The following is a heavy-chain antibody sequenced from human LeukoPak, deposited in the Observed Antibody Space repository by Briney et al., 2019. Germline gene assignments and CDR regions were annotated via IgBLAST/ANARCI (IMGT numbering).Heavy chain of an antibody. D-gene: IGHD2-15*01. V-gene: IGHV3-7*04. Sequence: GGSLRLSCAASGFTFSNYWMTWVRQAPGNGLEWVASIKEDGSEKYYVDSVKGRFTISRDNARNSLYLQMNSLRAEDTAVYYCARGYCSGGSCYSDWFDPWGRGTLVTVSS. CDR3: ARGYCSGGSCYSDWFDP. CDR1: GFTFSNYW. CDR2: IKEDGSEK. J-gene: IGHJ5*02.